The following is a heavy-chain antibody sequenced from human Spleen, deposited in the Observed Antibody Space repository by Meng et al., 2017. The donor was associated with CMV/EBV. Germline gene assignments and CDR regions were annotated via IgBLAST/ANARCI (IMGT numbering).Heavy chain of an antibody. CDR1: GYTFTSYD. D-gene: IGHD2-2*01. J-gene: IGHJ4*02. CDR2: MNPNSGNT. Sequence: ASVKVSCKASGYTFTSYDINWVRQATGQGLEWMGWMNPNSGNTGYAQKFQGRVTITADKSTSTAYMELSSLRSEDTAVYYCAREASTGCYDYWGQGTLVTVSS. CDR3: AREASTGCYDY. V-gene: IGHV1-8*01.